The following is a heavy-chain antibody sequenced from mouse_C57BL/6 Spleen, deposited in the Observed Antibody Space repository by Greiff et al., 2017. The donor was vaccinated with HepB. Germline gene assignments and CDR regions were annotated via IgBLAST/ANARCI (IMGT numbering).Heavy chain of an antibody. CDR1: GYTFTDYY. V-gene: IGHV1-26*01. CDR2: INPNNGGT. Sequence: VQLQQSGPELVKPGASVKISCKASGYTFTDYYMNWVKQSHGKSLEWIGDINPNNGGTSYNQKFKGKATLTVDKSSSTAYMELRSLTSEDSAVYYCARKNSRYAMDYWGQGTSVTVSS. D-gene: IGHD5-1-1*01. J-gene: IGHJ4*01. CDR3: ARKNSRYAMDY.